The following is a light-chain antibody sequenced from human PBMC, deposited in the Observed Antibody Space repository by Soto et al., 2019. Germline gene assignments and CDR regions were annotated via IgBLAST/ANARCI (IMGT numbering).Light chain of an antibody. J-gene: IGKJ1*01. Sequence: AIQMTQSPSSLSASVGDRVSITCRASQGIRNDLGWYQRKPGKAPKLLIYAAPSLQSGVPSRFSGSGAGTEFTLASSSLQPEDFATYYCLQDYNYPRTFGQGTKVEIK. CDR1: QGIRND. CDR2: AAP. CDR3: LQDYNYPRT. V-gene: IGKV1-6*01.